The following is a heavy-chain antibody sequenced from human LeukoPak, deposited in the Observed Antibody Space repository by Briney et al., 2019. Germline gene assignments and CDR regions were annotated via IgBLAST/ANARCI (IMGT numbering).Heavy chain of an antibody. J-gene: IGHJ4*02. D-gene: IGHD6-19*01. Sequence: AGGSLRLSCAASGFTFGNYNMKWVRQAPGKGLEWVSYISSGSSKIDYADSVKGRFTISRDNTKNSLYLQMNSLGDEDTAVYYCARVHGSGWYGDYWGQGTLVTVSS. CDR1: GFTFGNYN. V-gene: IGHV3-48*02. CDR3: ARVHGSGWYGDY. CDR2: ISSGSSKI.